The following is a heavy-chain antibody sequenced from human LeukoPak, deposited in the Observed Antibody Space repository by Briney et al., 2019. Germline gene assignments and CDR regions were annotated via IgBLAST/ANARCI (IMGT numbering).Heavy chain of an antibody. CDR3: ARDILATSIAAPYY. CDR2: SYYRGST. V-gene: IGHV4-59*12. J-gene: IGHJ4*02. Sequence: SETLSLTCTVSGGPISSYYWNWIRQPPGKGLEWIGYSYYRGSTNYNPSLKSRVTISVDTSKNQFSLSLSSVTAADTAVYYCARDILATSIAAPYYWGQGTLVTVSS. CDR1: GGPISSYY. D-gene: IGHD6-13*01.